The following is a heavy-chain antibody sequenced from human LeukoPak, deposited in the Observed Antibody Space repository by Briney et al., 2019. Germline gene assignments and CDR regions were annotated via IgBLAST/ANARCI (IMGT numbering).Heavy chain of an antibody. V-gene: IGHV3-30-3*01. J-gene: IGHJ3*02. D-gene: IGHD3-22*01. Sequence: GGSLRLSCAASGFTFSSYAMHWVRQAPGKGLEWVAVISYDGSNKYYADSVKGRFTISRDDSKNTLYLQMNSLRAEDTAVYYCARTEQKFIITMIVVVHGAFDIWGQGTMVTVSS. CDR3: ARTEQKFIITMIVVVHGAFDI. CDR2: ISYDGSNK. CDR1: GFTFSSYA.